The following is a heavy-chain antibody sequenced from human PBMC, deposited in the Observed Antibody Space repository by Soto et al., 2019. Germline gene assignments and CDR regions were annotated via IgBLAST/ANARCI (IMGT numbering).Heavy chain of an antibody. CDR3: AKDGTYCSSTSCQDKDY. CDR1: GFTFSSYV. V-gene: IGHV3-23*01. Sequence: EVQLLESGGGLVQPGGSLRLSCAASGFTFSSYVMSWVRQAPGKGLEWVSAISGSGGSTYYADSVKGRFTISRDISQNTLYLKRNSLRAEDTAVYYCAKDGTYCSSTSCQDKDYWGQGTLVTVS. D-gene: IGHD2-2*01. CDR2: ISGSGGST. J-gene: IGHJ4*02.